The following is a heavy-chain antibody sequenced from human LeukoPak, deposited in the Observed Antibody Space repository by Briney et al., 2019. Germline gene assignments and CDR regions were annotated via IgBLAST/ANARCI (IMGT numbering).Heavy chain of an antibody. CDR3: ARLGGATSRITGTTLYNWFDP. J-gene: IGHJ5*02. V-gene: IGHV5-51*01. CDR1: GYSFTCYW. Sequence: GESLKISCKGSGYSFTCYWIGWVRQMPGKGLEWMGIIYPGDSDTRYSPSFQGQVTISADKSISTAYLQWSSLKASDTAMYYCARLGGATSRITGTTLYNWFDPWGQGTLVTVSS. CDR2: IYPGDSDT. D-gene: IGHD1-20*01.